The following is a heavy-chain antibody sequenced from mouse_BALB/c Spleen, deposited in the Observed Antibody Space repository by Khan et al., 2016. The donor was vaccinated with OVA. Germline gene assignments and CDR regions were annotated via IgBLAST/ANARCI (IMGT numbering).Heavy chain of an antibody. Sequence: VQLKQSGPGLVAPSQSLSITCTISGFSLTNYGVHWVRQPPGKGLEWLVVIWSDGRTTYNSPLKSRLTISKDNSKSQVFLKMNSLQTDDTAMYFCARQPYYHYNIMDYWGQGTSVTVSA. CDR1: GFSLTNYG. CDR3: ARQPYYHYNIMDY. CDR2: IWSDGRT. J-gene: IGHJ4*01. D-gene: IGHD2-10*01. V-gene: IGHV2-6-1*01.